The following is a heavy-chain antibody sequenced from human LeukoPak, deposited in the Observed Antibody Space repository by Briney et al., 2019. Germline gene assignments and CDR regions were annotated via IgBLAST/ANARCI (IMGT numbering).Heavy chain of an antibody. Sequence: SETLSLTCTVSGGSISSSSYYWSWIRQPPGKGLEWIGYIYYSGSTNYNPSLKSRVTISVDTSKNQFSLKLSSVTAADTAVYYCARGYYDYVWGSYRRGYYFDYWGQGTLVTVSS. D-gene: IGHD3-16*02. V-gene: IGHV4-61*01. CDR1: GGSISSSSYY. CDR2: IYYSGST. J-gene: IGHJ4*02. CDR3: ARGYYDYVWGSYRRGYYFDY.